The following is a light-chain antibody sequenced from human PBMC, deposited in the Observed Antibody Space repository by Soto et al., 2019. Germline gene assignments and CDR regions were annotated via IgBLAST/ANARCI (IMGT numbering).Light chain of an antibody. Sequence: DLQMTQSPSSLSASVGDRVTITCRASQSISSYLNWYQQKPGKVPKLLIYAASTLQSGVPSRFSGSGSGTDFTLTISSLQPEDFATYYCQQSYSSPRNTFGQGTKLEI. CDR3: QQSYSSPRNT. CDR2: AAS. J-gene: IGKJ2*01. CDR1: QSISSY. V-gene: IGKV1-39*01.